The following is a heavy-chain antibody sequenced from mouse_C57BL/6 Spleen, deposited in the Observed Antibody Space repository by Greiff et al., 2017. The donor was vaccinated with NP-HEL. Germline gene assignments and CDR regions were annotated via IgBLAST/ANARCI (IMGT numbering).Heavy chain of an antibody. Sequence: QVQLQQPGTELVKPGASVKLSCKASGYTFTSYWMHWVKQRPGQGLEWIGNINPSNGGTNYNEKFKSKATLTVAKSSSTAYMQINSLTSEDSAVYYCARERAYDGDDVAYWGQGTLVTVSA. CDR1: GYTFTSYW. D-gene: IGHD2-3*01. CDR2: INPSNGGT. CDR3: ARERAYDGDDVAY. J-gene: IGHJ3*01. V-gene: IGHV1-53*01.